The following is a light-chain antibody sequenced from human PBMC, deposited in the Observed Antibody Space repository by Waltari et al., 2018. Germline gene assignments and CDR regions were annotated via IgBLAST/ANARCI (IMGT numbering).Light chain of an antibody. Sequence: EIVLTQSPGTLSLSPGERATLSCWASQSVGRSLAWYQQKRGQAPRLLIYGASTRATGIPDRFSGSGSGTDFSLTISRLEPEDCAVYYCQHYVRLPVTFGQGTKVEI. J-gene: IGKJ1*01. V-gene: IGKV3-20*01. CDR1: QSVGRS. CDR2: GAS. CDR3: QHYVRLPVT.